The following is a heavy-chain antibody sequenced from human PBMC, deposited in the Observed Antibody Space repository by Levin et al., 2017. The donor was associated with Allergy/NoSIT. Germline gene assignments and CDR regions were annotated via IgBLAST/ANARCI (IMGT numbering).Heavy chain of an antibody. V-gene: IGHV3-23*01. D-gene: IGHD5-12*01. CDR2: ISGSGGYT. CDR3: ARDDSGYDSWGGPFDY. Sequence: GGSLRLSCAASGFTFSSYAMSWARQAPGKGLAWVSAISGSGGYTYYADSVKGRFTISRDNSKNTLYLQMNSLRAEDTAVYYCARDDSGYDSWGGPFDYWGQGALVTVSS. J-gene: IGHJ4*02. CDR1: GFTFSSYA.